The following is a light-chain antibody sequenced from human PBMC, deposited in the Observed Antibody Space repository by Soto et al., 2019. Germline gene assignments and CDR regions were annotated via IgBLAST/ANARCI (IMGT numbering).Light chain of an antibody. J-gene: IGKJ2*01. CDR1: QSVLYSSNNKNY. CDR3: QQYDGTPYT. V-gene: IGKV4-1*01. CDR2: WAS. Sequence: DIVMTQSPDSLAVSLGERATINCKSSQSVLYSSNNKNYLAWYQQKPGQPPKPLIYWASTRESGVPDRFSGSGSGTDFARSISSLQAEDVAVYYCQQYDGTPYTFGQGTKLEIK.